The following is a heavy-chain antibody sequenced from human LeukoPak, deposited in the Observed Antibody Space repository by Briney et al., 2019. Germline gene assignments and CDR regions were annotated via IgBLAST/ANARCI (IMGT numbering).Heavy chain of an antibody. D-gene: IGHD1-26*01. CDR3: ASPSMGIGGAIDY. Sequence: SETLSLTCAVSGYSISSGYYWGWIRQPPGKGLEWIGSIYYSGSTYYNPSLKSRVTISVDTSKNQFSLKLSSVTAADTAVYYCASPSMGIGGAIDYWGQGTLVTVSS. CDR1: GYSISSGYY. J-gene: IGHJ4*02. CDR2: IYYSGST. V-gene: IGHV4-38-2*01.